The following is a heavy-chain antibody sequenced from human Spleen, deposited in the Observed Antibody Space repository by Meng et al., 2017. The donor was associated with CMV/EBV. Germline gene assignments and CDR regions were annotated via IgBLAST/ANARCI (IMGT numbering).Heavy chain of an antibody. CDR1: GGSISSTTYY. CDR2: INHSGST. D-gene: IGHD3-3*01. CDR3: ASSITIFGVVIPTMDV. J-gene: IGHJ6*02. V-gene: IGHV4-39*07. Sequence: SETLSLTCTVSGGSISSTTYYWGWIRQPPGKGLEWIGEINHSGSTNYNPSLKSRVTISVDTSKNQFSLKLSSVTAADTAVYYCASSITIFGVVIPTMDVWGQGTTVTVSS.